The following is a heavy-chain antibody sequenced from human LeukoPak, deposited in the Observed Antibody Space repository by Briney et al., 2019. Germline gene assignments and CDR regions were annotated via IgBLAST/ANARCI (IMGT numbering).Heavy chain of an antibody. CDR3: ARGKLRIAVAGTYNRPYDY. CDR2: IYHSGNS. V-gene: IGHV4-4*02. CDR1: GGSISDTYW. D-gene: IGHD6-19*01. J-gene: IGHJ4*02. Sequence: SGTLSLTCAVSGGSISDTYWWSWVRQPPGKGLEWIGEIYHSGNSNYSPSLKSRVTISIDKSKNQFSLELTSVTAADTAVYYCARGKLRIAVAGTYNRPYDYWGQGTLVTVSS.